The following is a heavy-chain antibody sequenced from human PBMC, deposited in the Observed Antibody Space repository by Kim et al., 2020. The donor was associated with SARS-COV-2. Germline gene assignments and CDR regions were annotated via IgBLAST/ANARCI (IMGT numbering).Heavy chain of an antibody. V-gene: IGHV3-33*01. CDR3: ARDTGRHITQYYFDY. D-gene: IGHD3-10*01. Sequence: GGSLRLSCAASGFTFSSYGMHWVRQAPGKGLEWVAVIWYDGSNKYYADSVKGRFTISRDNSKNTLYLQMNSLRAEDTAVYYCARDTGRHITQYYFDYWGQGTLVTVSS. CDR2: IWYDGSNK. J-gene: IGHJ4*02. CDR1: GFTFSSYG.